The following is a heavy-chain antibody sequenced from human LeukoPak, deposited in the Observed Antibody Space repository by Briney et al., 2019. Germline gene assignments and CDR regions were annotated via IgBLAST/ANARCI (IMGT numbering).Heavy chain of an antibody. CDR1: GGSISSSTYY. V-gene: IGHV4-39*01. D-gene: IGHD3-10*01. CDR3: ARCERGSAGSEDF. J-gene: IGHJ4*02. CDR2: IFYSGRT. Sequence: SETLSLTCTVSGGSISSSTYYWGWIRQPPGKGLEWIGSIFYSGRTYYKPSLKSRVTISVDTSKNQFSLKLTSVSAADTAVYYCARCERGSAGSEDFWGQGTLVTVSS.